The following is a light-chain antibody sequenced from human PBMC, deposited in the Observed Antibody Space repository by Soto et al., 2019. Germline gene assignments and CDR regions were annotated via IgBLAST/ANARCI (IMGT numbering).Light chain of an antibody. Sequence: DIQMTQSPSSLSASVGDIVTITFRASQSISSNLNWYQQKPGKAPKLLIYAASSLQSGVPSRFSGSASGTDFTLTISSLQPEDFATYHCQQTYSTPWTFGQGTKVDIK. V-gene: IGKV1-39*01. J-gene: IGKJ1*01. CDR2: AAS. CDR1: QSISSN. CDR3: QQTYSTPWT.